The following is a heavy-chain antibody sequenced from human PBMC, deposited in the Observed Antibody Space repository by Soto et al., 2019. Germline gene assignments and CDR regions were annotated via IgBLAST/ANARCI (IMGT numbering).Heavy chain of an antibody. CDR1: GGTFSSYA. J-gene: IGHJ6*02. V-gene: IGHV1-69*06. D-gene: IGHD2-2*01. CDR3: ARKGCSSTSCPHSVMDV. Sequence: AAVKVSGKASGGTFSSYAISWVGQAPGQGLEWMGGIIPIFGTANYAQKFQGRVTITADKSTSTAYMELSSLISEDTAVYYCARKGCSSTSCPHSVMDVWGQGTTVTVSS. CDR2: IIPIFGTA.